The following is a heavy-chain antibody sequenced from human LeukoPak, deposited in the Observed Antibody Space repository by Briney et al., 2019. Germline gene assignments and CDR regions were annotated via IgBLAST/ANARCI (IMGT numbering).Heavy chain of an antibody. CDR3: ARDYSGYLPPR. V-gene: IGHV3-74*01. D-gene: IGHD5-12*01. J-gene: IGHJ4*02. CDR1: GFTFSSCW. CDR2: INSDGSST. Sequence: PGGSLRLSCAASGFTFSSCWMHWVRQAPGKGLVWVSRINSDGSSTSYADSVKGRFTISRDNAKNTLYLQMNSLRAEDTAVYYCARDYSGYLPPRWGQGTLVTVSS.